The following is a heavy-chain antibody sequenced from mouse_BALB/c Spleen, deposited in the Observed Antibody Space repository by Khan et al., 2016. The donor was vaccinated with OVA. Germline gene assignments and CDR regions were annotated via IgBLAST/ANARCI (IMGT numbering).Heavy chain of an antibody. V-gene: IGHV9-3-1*01. J-gene: IGHJ4*01. CDR2: INTYTGEP. CDR3: ARVGYDRTVDC. Sequence: QIQLVQSGPELKKPGETVQISCKASGFTFTNYGMNWVKQAPGKGLKWMGWINTYTGEPTFADDFKGRFAFSLETSASTAYLQINSLNNEDTATDVCARVGYDRTVDCWGQGTSVTVSS. D-gene: IGHD2-10*02. CDR1: GFTFTNYG.